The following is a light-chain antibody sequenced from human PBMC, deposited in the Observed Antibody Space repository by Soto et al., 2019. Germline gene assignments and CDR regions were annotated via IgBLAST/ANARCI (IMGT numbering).Light chain of an antibody. CDR3: QQYNNWPPWT. Sequence: EIVMTQSPATLSVSPGERATLSCRASQSISNKLAWYQQKPGQAPRLLIYGASTRATDIPARFSGSGSGTEFTLTISSLQSEDFAVYYCQQYNNWPPWTFGQGTK. CDR1: QSISNK. V-gene: IGKV3-15*01. CDR2: GAS. J-gene: IGKJ1*01.